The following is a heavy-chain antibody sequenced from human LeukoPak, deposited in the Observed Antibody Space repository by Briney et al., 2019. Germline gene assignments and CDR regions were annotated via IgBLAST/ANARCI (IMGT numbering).Heavy chain of an antibody. CDR1: GFTFSNCA. CDR2: ISGSGGST. Sequence: GGSLRLSCAASGFTFSNCAMSWVRQAPGKGLEWVSTISGSGGSTNYADSVKGRFTISRDNSKNTLYLQMNSLRAEATAVYYCAKHPYGDHYYGMDVWGQGTMVTVSS. V-gene: IGHV3-23*01. CDR3: AKHPYGDHYYGMDV. J-gene: IGHJ6*02. D-gene: IGHD4-17*01.